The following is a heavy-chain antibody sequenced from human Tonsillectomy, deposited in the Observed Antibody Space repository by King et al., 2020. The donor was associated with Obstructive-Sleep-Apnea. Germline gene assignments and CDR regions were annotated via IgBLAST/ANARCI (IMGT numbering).Heavy chain of an antibody. J-gene: IGHJ5*02. Sequence: QLVQSGAEVKKPGASVKVSCKASGYTFSNYGISWVRQAPGQGLEWMGWISASNGNTNYAKKLQGRVTMTTDTSTSTAYMELRSLRSDDTAVYYCARDQEYYGPGSYSYLDLWGQGTLVTVSS. CDR3: ARDQEYYGPGSYSYLDL. V-gene: IGHV1-18*01. CDR1: GYTFSNYG. D-gene: IGHD3-10*01. CDR2: ISASNGNT.